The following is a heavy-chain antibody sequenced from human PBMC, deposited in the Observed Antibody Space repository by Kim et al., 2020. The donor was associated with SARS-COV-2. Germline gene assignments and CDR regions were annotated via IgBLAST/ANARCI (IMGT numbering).Heavy chain of an antibody. J-gene: IGHJ4*02. CDR2: FDREDHET. Sequence: ASVKVSCRVSRYRLTELSIHWVRQTPGKGLEWMGSFDREDHETIYAQTFQGRVTMTEDTSTDTAYMDLSSLRSEDTALYFCAAVLSLSFGVATRSFDYWGQGTLVTVSS. CDR1: RYRLTELS. D-gene: IGHD3-10*01. CDR3: AAVLSLSFGVATRSFDY. V-gene: IGHV1-24*01.